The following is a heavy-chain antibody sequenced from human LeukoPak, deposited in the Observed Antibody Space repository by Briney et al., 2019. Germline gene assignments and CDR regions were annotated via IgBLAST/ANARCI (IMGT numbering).Heavy chain of an antibody. V-gene: IGHV3-23*01. D-gene: IGHD2-15*01. CDR2: ISGSGGST. Sequence: GGSLRLSCAASGFTFSSYAMSWVRQAPGKGLEWVSAISGSGGSTYYADSVKGRFTISRDNSRNTLYLQMDSLRAEDTAVYYCAKREGCSGGSCYGELAYWGQGTLVTVSS. CDR1: GFTFSSYA. J-gene: IGHJ4*02. CDR3: AKREGCSGGSCYGELAY.